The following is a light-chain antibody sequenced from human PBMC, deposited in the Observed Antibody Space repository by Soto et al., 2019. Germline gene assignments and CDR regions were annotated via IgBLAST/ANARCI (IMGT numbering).Light chain of an antibody. V-gene: IGKV1-5*01. CDR1: QSVSSW. Sequence: DIQLTQSPSTLSASVGDRVTITCRASQSVSSWLAWYQQKPGKAPKLLIYDASSLKSGVPARFSGSGSGTEFTLTISSLQSEDFAVYYCQQYNNWPLWTFGQGTKVDI. CDR3: QQYNNWPLWT. CDR2: DAS. J-gene: IGKJ1*01.